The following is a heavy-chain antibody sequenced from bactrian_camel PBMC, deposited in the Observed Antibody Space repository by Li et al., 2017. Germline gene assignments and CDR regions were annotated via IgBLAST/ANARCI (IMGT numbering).Heavy chain of an antibody. CDR2: INWAGDRP. V-gene: IGHV3-1*01. Sequence: VQLVESGGGLVQPGGSLRLSCATSGFPFADYSMGWVRQAPGKGLEWVSAINWAGDRPTYADSVKGQFTISRDNAQNTVYLQMNSLQSEDTGLYYCARPATPAYVLSGYDYRGQGTQVTVS. CDR3: ARPATPAYVLSGYDY. CDR1: GFPFADYS. J-gene: IGHJ4*01. D-gene: IGHD1*01.